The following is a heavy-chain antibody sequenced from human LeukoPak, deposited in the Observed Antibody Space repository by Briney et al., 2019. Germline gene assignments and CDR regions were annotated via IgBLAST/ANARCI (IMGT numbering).Heavy chain of an antibody. J-gene: IGHJ4*02. D-gene: IGHD3-22*01. V-gene: IGHV3-30*02. Sequence: GGSLRLSCAASGFTFSSYGMHWVRQAPGKGLEWVAFIRYDGSNKYYADSVKGRFTISRDNAKNSLYLQMNSLRAEDTAVYYCARIDSSGYYNYFDYWGQGTLVTVSS. CDR2: IRYDGSNK. CDR3: ARIDSSGYYNYFDY. CDR1: GFTFSSYG.